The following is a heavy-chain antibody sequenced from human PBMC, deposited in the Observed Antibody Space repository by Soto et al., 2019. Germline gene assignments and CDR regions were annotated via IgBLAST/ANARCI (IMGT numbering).Heavy chain of an antibody. CDR1: GVTFSSET. CDR2: IIPLFGTA. Sequence: QVQLVQSGADVKKPGSSVKVSCQASGVTFSSETLGWVRQAPGQGLEWVGGIIPLFGTASYAQKFQGRVTITADESTSTVYMELSSLRSDDPAVYFCATELGENPTSPFDAWGQGTLVNVSA. D-gene: IGHD3-10*01. V-gene: IGHV1-69*01. J-gene: IGHJ4*02. CDR3: ATELGENPTSPFDA.